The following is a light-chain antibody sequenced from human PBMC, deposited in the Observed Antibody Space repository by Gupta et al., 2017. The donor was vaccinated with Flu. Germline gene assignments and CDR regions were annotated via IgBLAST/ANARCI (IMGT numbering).Light chain of an antibody. V-gene: IGKV3-15*01. CDR2: SAS. Sequence: EIVMTQSPATLSVSPGERATLSCRASQSIYTDLAWYQQKPGQTPRLLIYSASTRATGIPARFSGSGSGTEFTLTISSLQSEDFAVYYCQQYKYWPPWTFGQGTKVEIK. CDR3: QQYKYWPPWT. CDR1: QSIYTD. J-gene: IGKJ1*01.